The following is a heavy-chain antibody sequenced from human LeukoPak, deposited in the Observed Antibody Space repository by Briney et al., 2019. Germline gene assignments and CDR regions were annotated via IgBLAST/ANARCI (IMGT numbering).Heavy chain of an antibody. CDR3: ARGSVDTAMVVY. J-gene: IGHJ4*02. CDR1: GSSISSYY. D-gene: IGHD5-18*01. Sequence: SETLSLTCTVSGSSISSYYWSWIRQPAGKGLEWIGRIYTSGSTNYHPSLKSRVTMSVGRSKNQFSLKLSSETGADTAVYYCARGSVDTAMVVYWGQGTLVSVSS. CDR2: IYTSGST. V-gene: IGHV4-4*07.